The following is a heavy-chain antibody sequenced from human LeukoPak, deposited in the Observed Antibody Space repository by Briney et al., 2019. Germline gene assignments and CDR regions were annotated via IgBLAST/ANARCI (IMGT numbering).Heavy chain of an antibody. J-gene: IGHJ6*03. CDR1: GYTFTSYG. V-gene: IGHV1-18*01. CDR2: ISAYNGNT. CDR3: ARDLPSYSYGYYYYYYMDV. Sequence: GASVKVSCKASGYTFTSYGISWVRQAPGQGLEWMGWISAYNGNTNYAQKLQGRVTMTTDTSTSTAYMELRSLRSDDTAVYYCARDLPSYSYGYYYYYYMDVWGKGTTVTISS. D-gene: IGHD5-18*01.